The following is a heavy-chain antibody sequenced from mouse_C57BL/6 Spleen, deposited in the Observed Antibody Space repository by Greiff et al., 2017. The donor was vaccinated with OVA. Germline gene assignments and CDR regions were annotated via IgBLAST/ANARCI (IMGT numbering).Heavy chain of an antibody. CDR1: GFSLSTSGMG. J-gene: IGHJ2*01. V-gene: IGHV8-12*01. CDR3: ARSRVPTLYFDY. Sequence: QVTLKASGPGILQSSQTLSLTCSFSGFSLSTSGMGVSWIRQPSGKGLEWLAHIYWDDDKRYNPSLKSRLTISKDTSRNQVFLKITSVDTADTATYYCARSRVPTLYFDYWGQGTTLTVSS. CDR2: IYWDDDK.